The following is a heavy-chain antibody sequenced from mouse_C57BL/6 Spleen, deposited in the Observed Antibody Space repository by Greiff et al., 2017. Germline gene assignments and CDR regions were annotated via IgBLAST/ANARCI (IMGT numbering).Heavy chain of an antibody. V-gene: IGHV5-6*01. Sequence: EVKLMESGGDLVKPGGSLKLSCAASGFTFSSYGMSWVRQTPDKRLEWVATISSGGSYTYYPDSVKGRFTISRDNAKNTLYLQMSSLKSEDTAMYYCARLTVVATNWYFYVWGTGTTVTVSS. J-gene: IGHJ1*03. CDR3: ARLTVVATNWYFYV. D-gene: IGHD1-1*01. CDR2: ISSGGSYT. CDR1: GFTFSSYG.